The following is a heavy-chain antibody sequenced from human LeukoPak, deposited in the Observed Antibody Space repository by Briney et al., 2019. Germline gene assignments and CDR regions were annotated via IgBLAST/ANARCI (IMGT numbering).Heavy chain of an antibody. J-gene: IGHJ4*02. CDR1: GFTFSSYA. Sequence: SGGSLRLSCAASGFTFSSYAMHWVRQAPGKGLEYVSAISSNGGSAYYANSVKGRFTISRDNSKNTLYLQMGSLRAEDMAVYYCARGFSSNPDYWGQGTLVTVSS. V-gene: IGHV3-64*01. D-gene: IGHD6-19*01. CDR3: ARGFSSNPDY. CDR2: ISSNGGSA.